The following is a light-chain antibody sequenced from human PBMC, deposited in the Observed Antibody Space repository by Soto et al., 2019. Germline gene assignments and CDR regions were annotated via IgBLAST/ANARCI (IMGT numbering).Light chain of an antibody. V-gene: IGKV1-39*01. Sequence: DIQMTQSPSSLSASVGDRVTITCRASQSISSYLNWYQQKPGKAPKLLIYAASSLQSGVPSRFSGSGSETDFTLPISSLQPEDFATYYCQQSYSTPPTFGQGTKLEIK. CDR1: QSISSY. CDR3: QQSYSTPPT. J-gene: IGKJ2*01. CDR2: AAS.